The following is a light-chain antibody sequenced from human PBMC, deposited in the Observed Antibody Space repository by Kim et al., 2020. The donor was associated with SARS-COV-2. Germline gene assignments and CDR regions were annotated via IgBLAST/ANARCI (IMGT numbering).Light chain of an antibody. J-gene: IGLJ2*01. CDR2: DVS. Sequence: QSALTQPASVSGSPGQSITISCTGTSSDVGTYNSVSWYQQHPGNAPKIMIYDVSNRPSGVSNRFSGSKSGNTDSLTISGLQAEDEADYYCSSYTSSTTLVFGGGTQLTVL. CDR1: SSDVGTYNS. CDR3: SSYTSSTTLV. V-gene: IGLV2-14*03.